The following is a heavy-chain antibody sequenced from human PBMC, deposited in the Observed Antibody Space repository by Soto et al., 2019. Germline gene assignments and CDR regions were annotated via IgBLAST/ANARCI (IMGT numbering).Heavy chain of an antibody. J-gene: IGHJ4*02. CDR3: AREINRSGWYGIPNY. CDR1: GYTFTSYY. Sequence: ASVKVSCKASGYTFTSYYMYWVRQAPGQGLEWMGIINPSGGSTTYAQKFQGRVTMTRDTSTSTVYMELSSLRSEDTTVYYCAREINRSGWYGIPNYWGQGTVVTVSS. V-gene: IGHV1-46*03. CDR2: INPSGGST. D-gene: IGHD6-19*01.